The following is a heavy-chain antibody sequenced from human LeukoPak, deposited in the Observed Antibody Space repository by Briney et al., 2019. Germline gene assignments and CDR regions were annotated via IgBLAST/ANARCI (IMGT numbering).Heavy chain of an antibody. CDR1: GCTFTSHY. V-gene: IGHV1-46*01. CDR2: INPRGGST. J-gene: IGHJ5*02. CDR3: ATARRLEGYCSSITCLVPYNWLDP. Sequence: GASVKVSCKAFGCTFTSHYMHWVRQAPGQGLEWMGIINPRGGSTSYAQKFQGRVTLTRDTSTSTVYMELSSLRSEDTAVYYCATARRLEGYCSSITCLVPYNWLDPWGQGTLVTVSS. D-gene: IGHD2-2*01.